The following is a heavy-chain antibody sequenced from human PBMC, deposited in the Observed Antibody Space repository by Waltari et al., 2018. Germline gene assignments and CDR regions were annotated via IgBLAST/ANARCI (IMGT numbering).Heavy chain of an antibody. CDR1: GYTFTGHY. CDR3: ARAGERGYSFGLGFDP. J-gene: IGHJ5*02. D-gene: IGHD5-18*01. Sequence: QVQLVQSGAEVKKPGASVKVSCKASGYTFTGHYLHWVRQAPGQGLEWMGWINPNSGGTNYAQKFQGRVTMTRDTSISTAYMELSRLRSDDTAVYYCARAGERGYSFGLGFDPWGQGTLVTVSS. CDR2: INPNSGGT. V-gene: IGHV1-2*02.